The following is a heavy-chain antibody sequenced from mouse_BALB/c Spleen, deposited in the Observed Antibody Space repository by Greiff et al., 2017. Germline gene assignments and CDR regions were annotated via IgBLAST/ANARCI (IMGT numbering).Heavy chain of an antibody. Sequence: QVQLKQSGAELMKPGASVKISCKATGYTFSSYWIEWVKQRPGHGLEWIGEILPGSGSTNYNEKFKGKATFTADTSSNTAYMQLSSLTSEDSAVYYCARRRYDYLYYAMDYWGQGTSVTVSS. CDR1: GYTFSSYW. D-gene: IGHD2-4*01. CDR2: ILPGSGST. V-gene: IGHV1-9*01. J-gene: IGHJ4*01. CDR3: ARRRYDYLYYAMDY.